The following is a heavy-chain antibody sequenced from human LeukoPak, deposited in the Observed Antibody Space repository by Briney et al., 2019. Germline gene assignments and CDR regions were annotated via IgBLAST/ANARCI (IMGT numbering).Heavy chain of an antibody. J-gene: IGHJ4*02. CDR1: GGSISSSNYY. CDR2: IYYSGST. CDR3: ARENPSGYYNRPIDY. Sequence: PSETLSLTCAVSGGSISSSNYYWGWIRQPPGRGLEWIGSIYYSGSTYYSPSLKSRVTMSVDTSKNQFSLKLSSVTAADTAIYYCARENPSGYYNRPIDYWGQGTLVTVSS. D-gene: IGHD3-22*01. V-gene: IGHV4-39*07.